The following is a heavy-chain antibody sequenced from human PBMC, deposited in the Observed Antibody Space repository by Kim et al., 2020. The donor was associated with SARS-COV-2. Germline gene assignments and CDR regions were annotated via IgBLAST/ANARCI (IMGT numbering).Heavy chain of an antibody. J-gene: IGHJ6*01. Sequence: SETLSLTCSVSGGSISSSTDYWGWIRQPPGKGLEWIGSVYYSGSAYYNPSLESRLTISVDTSKNHFSLRLSSVTAAHTAVYYCARHSGDWQGYYYYGMDV. CDR2: VYYSGSA. D-gene: IGHD2-21*02. CDR1: GGSISSSTDY. V-gene: IGHV4-39*01. CDR3: ARHSGDWQGYYYYGMDV.